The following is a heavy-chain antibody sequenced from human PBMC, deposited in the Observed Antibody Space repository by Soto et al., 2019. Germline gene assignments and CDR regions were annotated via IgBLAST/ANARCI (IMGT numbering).Heavy chain of an antibody. CDR1: GFSLPTDRVG. D-gene: IGHD1-26*01. CDR2: IYWDDTK. Sequence: QITLKESGPTLVKPTQTLTLTCTFSGFSLPTDRVGVGWIRQPPGKALEWLAVIYWDDTKTYRPSLKSRLTITKDTSKSQMDLTMTDMDPVDTATYYCAHAYGGRSLYWCQGTLVTVSS. J-gene: IGHJ4*02. CDR3: AHAYGGRSLY. V-gene: IGHV2-5*02.